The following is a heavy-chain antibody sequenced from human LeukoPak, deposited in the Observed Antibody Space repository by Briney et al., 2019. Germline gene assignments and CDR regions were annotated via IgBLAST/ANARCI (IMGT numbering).Heavy chain of an antibody. CDR3: ARDPRYSYANAH. CDR2: IIPILGIA. V-gene: IGHV1-69*16. D-gene: IGHD5-18*01. CDR1: GGTFSSYT. Sequence: GASVKVSCKASGGTFSSYTISWVRQAPGQGLEWMGRIIPILGIANYAQKFQGRVTITTDESTSTAYMELSSLRSEDTAVYYCARDPRYSYANAHWGQGTLVTVSS. J-gene: IGHJ4*02.